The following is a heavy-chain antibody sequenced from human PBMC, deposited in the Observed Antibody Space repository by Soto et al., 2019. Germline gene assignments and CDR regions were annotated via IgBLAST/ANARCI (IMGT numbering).Heavy chain of an antibody. V-gene: IGHV3-23*01. CDR3: ASVTFGGVIVDY. J-gene: IGHJ4*02. CDR2: ISGSGGST. Sequence: VGSLRLSCAASGFTFSSYAMSWVRQAPGKGLEWVSAISGSGGSTYYADSVKGRFTISRDNSKNTLYLQMNSLRAEDTAVYYCASVTFGGVIVDYWGQGTLVTVSS. D-gene: IGHD3-16*02. CDR1: GFTFSSYA.